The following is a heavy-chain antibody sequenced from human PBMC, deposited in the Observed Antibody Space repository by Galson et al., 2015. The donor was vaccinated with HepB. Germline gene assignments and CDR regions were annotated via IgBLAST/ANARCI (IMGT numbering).Heavy chain of an antibody. J-gene: IGHJ4*02. D-gene: IGHD3-3*01. CDR1: GSTLNNYG. CDR3: ARAVPESFDFWSGYSHFDS. V-gene: IGHV1-69*06. CDR2: IIPIFGTT. Sequence: SVKVSCKASGSTLNNYGINWVRQAPGQGLEWMGGIIPIFGTTNYAQKFQGRVTLIADKSTSTAYMELSSLTSEDTAVYFCARAVPESFDFWSGYSHFDSWGQGSVVTVSS.